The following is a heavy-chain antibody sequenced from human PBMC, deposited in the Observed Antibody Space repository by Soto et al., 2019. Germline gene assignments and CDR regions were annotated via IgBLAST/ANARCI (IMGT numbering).Heavy chain of an antibody. Sequence: QVQLVQSGAEVKKPGSSVKVSCKASGGTFSSYAISWVRQAPGQGLEWMGGIIPIFGTATYAQKFQGRVTITADESTSTAYMELSSLRSEDTAVYYCARVTGRDGYNAPDYWGQGTLVTVSS. CDR1: GGTFSSYA. V-gene: IGHV1-69*01. CDR3: ARVTGRDGYNAPDY. D-gene: IGHD5-12*01. J-gene: IGHJ4*02. CDR2: IIPIFGTA.